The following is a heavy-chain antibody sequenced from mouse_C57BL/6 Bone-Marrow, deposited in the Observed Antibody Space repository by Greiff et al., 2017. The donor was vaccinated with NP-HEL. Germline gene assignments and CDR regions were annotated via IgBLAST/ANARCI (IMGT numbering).Heavy chain of an antibody. Sequence: QVQLQQPGAELVMPGASVKLSCKASGYTFTSYWMHWVKQRPGQGLEWIGEIDPSDSYTNYNQKFKGKSTLTVDKSSSTAYMQLSSLTSEDSAVYYCARKENYYGSSYHFAYWGQGTLVTVSA. CDR1: GYTFTSYW. CDR2: IDPSDSYT. V-gene: IGHV1-69*01. J-gene: IGHJ3*01. D-gene: IGHD1-1*01. CDR3: ARKENYYGSSYHFAY.